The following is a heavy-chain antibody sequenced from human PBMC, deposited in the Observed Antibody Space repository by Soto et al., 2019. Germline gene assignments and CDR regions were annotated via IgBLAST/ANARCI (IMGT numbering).Heavy chain of an antibody. CDR3: ARRQYCRTTSCYAGGEYGMDV. D-gene: IGHD2-2*01. Sequence: GESLKISCKGSGYSFTSYWIGWVRQMPGKGLEWMGIIYPGDSDTRYSPSFQGQVTISADKSISTAYLQWSSLKASDTAMYYCARRQYCRTTSCYAGGEYGMDVWGQGTTVTVSS. J-gene: IGHJ6*02. CDR2: IYPGDSDT. V-gene: IGHV5-51*01. CDR1: GYSFTSYW.